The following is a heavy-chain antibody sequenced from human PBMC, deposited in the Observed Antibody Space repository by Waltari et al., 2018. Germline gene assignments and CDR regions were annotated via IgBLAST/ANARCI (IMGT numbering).Heavy chain of an antibody. CDR3: AGDRRYCSDANCYGPYYYGMDV. D-gene: IGHD2-15*01. CDR2: TRYDESNK. J-gene: IGHJ6*02. V-gene: IGHV3-30*02. Sequence: QVQLGASVAGVVQPGGSLSPSRSAFGITFRTPGLTMVRLAPGKGLGAVAFTRYDESNKFYAGSVKCRFTVSRDNSENTLYLQINILRAEDTAVYDCAGDRRYCSDANCYGPYYYGMDVWGQGTTVTVSS. CDR1: GITFRTPG.